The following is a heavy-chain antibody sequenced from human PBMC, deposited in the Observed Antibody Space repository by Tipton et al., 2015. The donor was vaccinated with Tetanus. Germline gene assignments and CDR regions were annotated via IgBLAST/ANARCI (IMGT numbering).Heavy chain of an antibody. D-gene: IGHD6-13*01. Sequence: TLSLTCTVSGGSISSGGYYWSWIRQHPGKGLEWIGYIYYSGSTYYNPSLKSRVTISVDTSKNQFSLKLSSVTAADTAVYYCARGRGSSSWYWFDPWGQGTLVTVSS. CDR1: GGSISSGGYY. CDR3: ARGRGSSSWYWFDP. V-gene: IGHV4-31*03. J-gene: IGHJ5*02. CDR2: IYYSGST.